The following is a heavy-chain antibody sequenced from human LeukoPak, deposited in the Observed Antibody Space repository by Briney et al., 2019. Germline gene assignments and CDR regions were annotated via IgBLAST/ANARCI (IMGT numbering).Heavy chain of an antibody. CDR2: INHSGST. CDR1: GGSFSGYY. Sequence: SETLSLTCAVYGGSFSGYYWSWIRQPPGKGLEWIGEINHSGSTNYNPSLKSRVTISVDTSKNQFSLKLSSVTAADTAVYYCARGRVGATPRRGYFQHWGQGTLVTVSS. V-gene: IGHV4-34*01. D-gene: IGHD1-26*01. CDR3: ARGRVGATPRRGYFQH. J-gene: IGHJ1*01.